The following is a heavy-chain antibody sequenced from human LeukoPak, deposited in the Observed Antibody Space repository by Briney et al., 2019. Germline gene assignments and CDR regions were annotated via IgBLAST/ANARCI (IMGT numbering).Heavy chain of an antibody. Sequence: GESLKFSCKGSGYSFTSYWIGWVRQMPGKGLEWMGIIYPGDSDTRYSPTFQGQVTISADKSISTAYLQWSSLKASATAMYYCARLQQLILFDYWGQGTRVTVSS. CDR2: IYPGDSDT. CDR1: GYSFTSYW. D-gene: IGHD6-13*01. CDR3: ARLQQLILFDY. J-gene: IGHJ4*02. V-gene: IGHV5-51*01.